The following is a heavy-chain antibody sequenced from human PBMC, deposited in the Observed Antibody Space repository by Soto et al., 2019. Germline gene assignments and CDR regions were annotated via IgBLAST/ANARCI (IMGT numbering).Heavy chain of an antibody. D-gene: IGHD6-19*01. V-gene: IGHV3-11*05. CDR1: GFTFSDYY. CDR3: ARGGWYGPFDY. CDR2: ISSSGSYT. Sequence: QVQSVESGGGLVKPGGSLRLSCAASGFTFSDYYMSWIRQAPGKGLEWVSYISSSGSYTNYADSVKGRFTISRDNAKKSLYLHMNSLRVEDTAVYYCARGGWYGPFDYWGQGTLVTVSS. J-gene: IGHJ4*02.